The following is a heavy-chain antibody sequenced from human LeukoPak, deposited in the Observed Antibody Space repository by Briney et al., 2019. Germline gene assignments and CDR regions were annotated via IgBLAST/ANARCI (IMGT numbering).Heavy chain of an antibody. CDR1: VGTFSSYA. V-gene: IGHV1-69*13. CDR2: LIPIFGTA. D-gene: IGHD3-10*01. Sequence: AAVKVSCKASVGTFSSYAISWVRQAPGQRLERMGGLIPIFGTANYAQKFQGRVTITADESTSTAYMELSSLRSEDTAVYYCARDSSAARFGELTNWFDPWGQGTLVTVSS. J-gene: IGHJ5*02. CDR3: ARDSSAARFGELTNWFDP.